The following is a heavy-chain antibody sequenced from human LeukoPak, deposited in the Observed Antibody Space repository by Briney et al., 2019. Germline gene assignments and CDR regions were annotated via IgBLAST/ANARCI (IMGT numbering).Heavy chain of an antibody. J-gene: IGHJ4*02. CDR2: ISSDGSNK. V-gene: IGHV3-30*18. CDR3: AKETGRWELE. Sequence: GRSLRLSCAASGFTFSSYGIHWARQAPGKGLEWVAVISSDGSNKYYADSVKGRFTISRDNSKNTLYLQMNSLRAEDTAVYYCAKETGRWELEWGQGTLVTVSS. D-gene: IGHD1-26*01. CDR1: GFTFSSYG.